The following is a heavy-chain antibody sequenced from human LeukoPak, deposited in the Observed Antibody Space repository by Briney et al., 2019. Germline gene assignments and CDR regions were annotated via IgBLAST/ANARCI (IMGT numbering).Heavy chain of an antibody. D-gene: IGHD3-10*01. CDR2: INHSGST. V-gene: IGHV4-34*01. CDR1: GGSFSGYY. J-gene: IGHJ6*03. Sequence: SETLSLTCAVYGGSFSGYYWSWIRQPPGKGLEWIGEINHSGSTNYNPSLKSRVTISVDTSKNQFSLKLSSVTAADTAVYYCARHGSGTMDYYYMDVWGKGTTVTISS. CDR3: ARHGSGTMDYYYMDV.